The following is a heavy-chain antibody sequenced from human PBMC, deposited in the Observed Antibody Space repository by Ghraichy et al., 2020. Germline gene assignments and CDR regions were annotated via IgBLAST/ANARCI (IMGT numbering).Heavy chain of an antibody. CDR2: INQSGGA. V-gene: IGHV4-34*01. Sequence: SETLSLTCAVSGGSFNDFYWSWIRQSPGKGLEWIGEINQSGGATYNPSLKSRVTMSVDTSTTQFSLNLSSVTAADTAIYYCARGPGMVGFIVPRPFDFWGQGTLVTVSS. J-gene: IGHJ4*02. D-gene: IGHD1-26*01. CDR1: GGSFNDFY. CDR3: ARGPGMVGFIVPRPFDF.